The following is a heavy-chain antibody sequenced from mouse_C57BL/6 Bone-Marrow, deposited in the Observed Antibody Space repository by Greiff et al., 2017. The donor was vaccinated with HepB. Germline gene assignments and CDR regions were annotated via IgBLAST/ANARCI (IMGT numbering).Heavy chain of an antibody. J-gene: IGHJ3*01. CDR1: GYSFTGYY. CDR2: INPSTGGT. CDR3: ARSYYYGSSPWFAY. V-gene: IGHV1-42*01. Sequence: VQLQQSGPELVKPGASVKISCKASGYSFTGYYMNWVKQSPEKSLEWIGEINPSTGGTTYNQKFKAKATLTVDKSSSTAYMQLKSLTSEDSAVYYGARSYYYGSSPWFAYWGQGTLVTVSA. D-gene: IGHD1-1*01.